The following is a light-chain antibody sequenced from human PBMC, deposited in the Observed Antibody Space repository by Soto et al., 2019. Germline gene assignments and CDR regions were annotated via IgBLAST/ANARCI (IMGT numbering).Light chain of an antibody. CDR2: DAS. V-gene: IGKV3-15*01. Sequence: EIVMTQSPATLSVSPGERATLSCRASQSVSSNLAWYQQKPGQAPRLLVYDASTRATGIPARFSGSGSGTEFTVTISSLQSEAFAVYYCQQYKNCPPYTFGQGTQLEIK. CDR3: QQYKNCPPYT. CDR1: QSVSSN. J-gene: IGKJ2*01.